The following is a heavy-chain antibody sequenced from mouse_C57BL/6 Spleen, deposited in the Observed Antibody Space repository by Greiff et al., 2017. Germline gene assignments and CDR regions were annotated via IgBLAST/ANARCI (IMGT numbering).Heavy chain of an antibody. CDR2: IDPANGNT. J-gene: IGHJ1*03. D-gene: IGHD1-1*01. CDR3: ARRWVITTVVATDFDV. CDR1: GFNIKNTY. Sequence: EVQLQQSVAELVRPGASVKLSCTASGFNIKNTYMHWVKQRPEQGLEWIGRIDPANGNTKYAPKFQGKATITADTSSNTAYLQLSSLTSEDTAVYYCARRWVITTVVATDFDVWGTGTTVTVSS. V-gene: IGHV14-3*01.